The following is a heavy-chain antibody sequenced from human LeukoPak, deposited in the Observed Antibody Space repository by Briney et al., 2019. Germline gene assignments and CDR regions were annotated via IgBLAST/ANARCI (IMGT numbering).Heavy chain of an antibody. CDR2: ISSSSSYI. CDR3: ARAPAAAAFDI. D-gene: IGHD6-13*01. J-gene: IGHJ3*02. Sequence: PGGSLRLSCAASGSTFSSYSMNWVRQAPGKGLEWVSSISSSSSYIYYADSVKGRFTISRDNAKNSLYLQMNSLRAEDTAVYYCARAPAAAAFDIWGQGTMVTVSS. V-gene: IGHV3-21*01. CDR1: GSTFSSYS.